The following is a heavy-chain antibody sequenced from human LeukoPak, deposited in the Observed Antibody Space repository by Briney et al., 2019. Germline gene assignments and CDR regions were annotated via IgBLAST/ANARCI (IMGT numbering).Heavy chain of an antibody. CDR3: ARARYEFWSGYYVWFDP. CDR2: IKHSGST. Sequence: SETLSRTCAVYGGSFSGYYWSWIRQPPGKGLEWIGDIKHSGSTNYNPSLKSRVTISVDTSKNQFSLKLSSVTAADTAVYYCARARYEFWSGYYVWFDPWGQGTLVTVSS. D-gene: IGHD3-3*01. V-gene: IGHV4-34*01. CDR1: GGSFSGYY. J-gene: IGHJ5*02.